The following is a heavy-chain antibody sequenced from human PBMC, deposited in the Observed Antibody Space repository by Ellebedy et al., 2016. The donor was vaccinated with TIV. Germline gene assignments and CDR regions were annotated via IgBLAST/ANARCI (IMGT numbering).Heavy chain of an antibody. CDR1: GGTFSSYA. D-gene: IGHD1-1*01. V-gene: IGHV1-8*02. Sequence: AASVEVSCKASGGTFSSYAINWVRQATGQGLEWMGWMNPNSGNTGYAQKFQGRVTMTRNTSISTAYMELTSLRSEDTAVYFCARRQLYMSDYWGQGTLVTVSS. CDR2: MNPNSGNT. J-gene: IGHJ4*02. CDR3: ARRQLYMSDY.